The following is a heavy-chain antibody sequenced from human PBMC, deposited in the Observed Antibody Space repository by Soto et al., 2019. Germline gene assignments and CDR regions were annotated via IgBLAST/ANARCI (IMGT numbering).Heavy chain of an antibody. V-gene: IGHV3-23*01. J-gene: IGHJ4*02. Sequence: VQVLESGGGLAQPGGSLRLSCATSGFTFSSNGMSWVRQAPGKGLDWVSGISGSGRNTYYADSVKGRFTISRDNSKNTLFLQMNSLRAEDKAVYYCAKNGLSNSPSAIDSWGQGTLVTVSS. D-gene: IGHD2-8*01. CDR1: GFTFSSNG. CDR3: AKNGLSNSPSAIDS. CDR2: ISGSGRNT.